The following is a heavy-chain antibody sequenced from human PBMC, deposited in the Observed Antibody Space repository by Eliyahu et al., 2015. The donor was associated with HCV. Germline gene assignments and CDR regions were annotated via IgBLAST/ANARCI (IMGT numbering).Heavy chain of an antibody. CDR2: ISGGGGTT. CDR3: AKHMYGSASYYVFVS. J-gene: IGHJ4*02. V-gene: IGHV3-23*04. CDR1: GFTFSNSG. Sequence: EVQLVESGGGLVQSGGSLXLSCAASGFTFSNSGMXWVRQAPGKGLDWVSSISGGGGTTYYADSVKGRFTISRDNSKNTLYLEMNSLRAEDAAVYYCAKHMYGSASYYVFVSWGQGTPLTVSS. D-gene: IGHD3-10*01.